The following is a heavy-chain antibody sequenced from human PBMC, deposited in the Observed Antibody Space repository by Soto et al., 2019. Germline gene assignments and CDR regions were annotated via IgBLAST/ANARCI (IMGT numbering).Heavy chain of an antibody. J-gene: IGHJ4*02. CDR3: ARGIGKYYDFWSGYSHFDY. D-gene: IGHD3-3*01. CDR1: GGSISSGGYY. CDR2: IYYSGST. Sequence: QVQLQESGPGLVKPSQTLSLTCTVSGGSISSGGYYWSWIRRHPGKGLEWIGYIYYSGSTYYNPSLKSRVTISVDTSKNQFSLKLSSVTAADTAVYYCARGIGKYYDFWSGYSHFDYWGQGTLVTVSS. V-gene: IGHV4-31*03.